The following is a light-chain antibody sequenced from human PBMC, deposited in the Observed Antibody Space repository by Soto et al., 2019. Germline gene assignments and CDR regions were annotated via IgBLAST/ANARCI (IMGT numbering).Light chain of an antibody. CDR1: QSVRSS. Sequence: EVVLTQSPDTLSLSPGQRATLSCRASQSVRSSLAWYQQKPGRAPRLLIYDGSIRAAGIPDKFRASGSGTGFTLIISRLDPEDFAMYHCQQYGSSPFTFGGGTKVEIK. CDR2: DGS. J-gene: IGKJ4*01. CDR3: QQYGSSPFT. V-gene: IGKV3-20*01.